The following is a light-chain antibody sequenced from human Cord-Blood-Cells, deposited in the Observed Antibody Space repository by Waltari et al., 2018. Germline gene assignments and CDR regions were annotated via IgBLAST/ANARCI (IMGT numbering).Light chain of an antibody. Sequence: EIVMTQSPATLSVSPGERATLSCRASQSVSSNLAWYQQKPGHAAMRLIYGASTRATGIPARFSGSGSGTEFTLTISSLQSEDFAVYYCQQYNNWPLTFGGGTKVEIK. CDR1: QSVSSN. CDR3: QQYNNWPLT. J-gene: IGKJ4*01. CDR2: GAS. V-gene: IGKV3-15*01.